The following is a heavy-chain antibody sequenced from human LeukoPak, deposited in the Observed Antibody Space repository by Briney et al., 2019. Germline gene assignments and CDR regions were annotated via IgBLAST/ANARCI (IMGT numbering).Heavy chain of an antibody. J-gene: IGHJ4*02. CDR2: INPNSGGT. Sequence: ASVKVSCKASGYTFTGYYMHWVRQAPGQGLEWMGWINPNSGGTNYAQKFQGRVTMTRDTSISTAYMELSRLRSDDTAVYYCARDCSGGSCYSGDYWGQGTLVTVSS. CDR1: GYTFTGYY. D-gene: IGHD2-15*01. V-gene: IGHV1-2*02. CDR3: ARDCSGGSCYSGDY.